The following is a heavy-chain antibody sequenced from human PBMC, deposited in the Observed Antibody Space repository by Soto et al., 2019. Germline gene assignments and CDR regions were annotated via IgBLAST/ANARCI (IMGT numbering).Heavy chain of an antibody. D-gene: IGHD1-1*01. J-gene: IGHJ6*02. CDR1: GYTFTSYA. Sequence: GASVKVSCKASGYTFTSYAMHWVRQAPGQRLEWMGWINAGNGNTKYSQKFQGRVTITRDTSASTAYMELSSLRSEDTAVYYCASRSNWHPHYYYGMDVWGQGTTVTVSS. CDR2: INAGNGNT. CDR3: ASRSNWHPHYYYGMDV. V-gene: IGHV1-3*01.